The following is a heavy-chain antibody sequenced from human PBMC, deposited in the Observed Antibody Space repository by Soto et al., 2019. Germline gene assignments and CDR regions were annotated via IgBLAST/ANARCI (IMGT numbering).Heavy chain of an antibody. J-gene: IGHJ6*03. V-gene: IGHV3-66*01. CDR3: ARVRYYYMDV. CDR2: IYSGGST. CDR1: GFTVSCNY. Sequence: GGSLRLSCAASGFTVSCNYMSWVRQAPGKGLEWVSVIYSGGSTYYADSVKGRFTISRDNSKNTLYLQMNSLRADDTAVYYGARVRYYYMDVWGKGTTGTV.